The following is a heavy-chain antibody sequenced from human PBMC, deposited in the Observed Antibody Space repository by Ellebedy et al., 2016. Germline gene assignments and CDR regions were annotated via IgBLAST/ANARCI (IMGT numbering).Heavy chain of an antibody. J-gene: IGHJ5*02. CDR2: IYHSGST. CDR3: ARDNPPWDHGDYFPLYNWFDP. D-gene: IGHD4-17*01. Sequence: SETLSLXXTVSGGSISSYYWSWVRQPPGKGLEWIGEIYHSGSTNYNPSLKSRVTISVDTSKNQFSLKLSSVTAADTAVYYCARDNPPWDHGDYFPLYNWFDPWGQGTLVTVSS. V-gene: IGHV4-59*12. CDR1: GGSISSYY.